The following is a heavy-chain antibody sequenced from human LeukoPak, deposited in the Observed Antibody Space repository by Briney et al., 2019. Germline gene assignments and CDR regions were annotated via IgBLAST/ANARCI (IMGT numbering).Heavy chain of an antibody. J-gene: IGHJ3*02. CDR3: ARELSGGVLGYI. D-gene: IGHD2-15*01. CDR1: GFTFTSSA. Sequence: ASVKVSCKASGFTFTSSAVQWVRQARGQRLEWIGWIVVGSGNTNYAQKLQERVTITRDMSTSTAYMELSSLRSEDTAVYYCARELSGGVLGYIWGQGTMVTVSS. V-gene: IGHV1-58*01. CDR2: IVVGSGNT.